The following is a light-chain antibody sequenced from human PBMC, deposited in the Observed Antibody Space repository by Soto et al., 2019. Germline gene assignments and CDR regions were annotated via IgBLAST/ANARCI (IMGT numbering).Light chain of an antibody. V-gene: IGLV1-40*01. Sequence: QSVLTQPPSVSGAPGQRVTISCSGGSSDVGAGFDVHWYQHLPGTAPKLLIYGNTNRPSGVPGRFSGSKSGTSASLVISGLQAEDEADYYCQSYENSRTGFYVFGTGTKVTVL. J-gene: IGLJ1*01. CDR3: QSYENSRTGFYV. CDR2: GNT. CDR1: SSDVGAGFD.